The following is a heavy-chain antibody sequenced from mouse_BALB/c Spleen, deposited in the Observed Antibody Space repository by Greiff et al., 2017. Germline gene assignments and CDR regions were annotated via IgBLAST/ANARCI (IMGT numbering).Heavy chain of an antibody. CDR2: ISSGGST. CDR1: GFTFSSYA. V-gene: IGHV5-6-5*01. J-gene: IGHJ2*01. CDR3: ARELRRNLDY. D-gene: IGHD1-2*01. Sequence: EVQGVESGGGLVKPGGSLKLSCAASGFTFSSYAMSWVRQTPEKRLEWVASISSGGSTYYPDSVKGQFTISRDNARNILYLQMSSLRSEDTAMYYCARELRRNLDYWGQGTTLTVSS.